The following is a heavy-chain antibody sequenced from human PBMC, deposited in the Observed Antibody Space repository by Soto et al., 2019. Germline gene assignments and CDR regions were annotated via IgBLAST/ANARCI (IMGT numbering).Heavy chain of an antibody. CDR2: IYYSGST. CDR3: ATRVRDYGDYPDY. CDR1: GGSISSGDYY. D-gene: IGHD4-17*01. V-gene: IGHV4-30-4*01. J-gene: IGHJ4*02. Sequence: QVQLQESGPGLVKPSQTLSLTCTVSGGSISSGDYYWSWIRQPPGKGLEWIGHIYYSGSTYYNPSLKSRVTISVDTSKNQFSLNLSSVTAADTAVYYCATRVRDYGDYPDYWGQGTLVTVSS.